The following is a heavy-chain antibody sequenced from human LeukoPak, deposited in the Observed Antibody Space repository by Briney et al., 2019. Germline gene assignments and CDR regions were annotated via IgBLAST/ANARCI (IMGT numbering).Heavy chain of an antibody. Sequence: GGSLRLSCAASGFTFSSYSMNWVRQAPGKGLEWVSYISSSSSTIYYADSVKGRFTISRDNAKNSLYLQMNGLRAEDTAVYYCARATIRGYDKSPHAFDIWGQGTMVTVSS. J-gene: IGHJ3*02. D-gene: IGHD3-22*01. V-gene: IGHV3-48*04. CDR3: ARATIRGYDKSPHAFDI. CDR1: GFTFSSYS. CDR2: ISSSSSTI.